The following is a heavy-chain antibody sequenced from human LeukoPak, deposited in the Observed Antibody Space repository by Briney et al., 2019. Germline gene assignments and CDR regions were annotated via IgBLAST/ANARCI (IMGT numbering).Heavy chain of an antibody. CDR1: GFTFSSYW. J-gene: IGHJ4*02. D-gene: IGHD1-26*01. V-gene: IGHV3-74*01. Sequence: GGSLRLSCAASGFTFSSYWMHWVRQAPGKGLVWVSRINSDGSTTNYADSVKGRFTISRDNAKNTLDLQMNSLRAEDTAVYYCARRSSGSPPYYFDYWGQGTLVIVSS. CDR3: ARRSSGSPPYYFDY. CDR2: INSDGSTT.